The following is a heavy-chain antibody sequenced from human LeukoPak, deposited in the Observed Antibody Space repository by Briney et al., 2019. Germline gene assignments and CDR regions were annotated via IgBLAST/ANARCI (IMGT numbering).Heavy chain of an antibody. CDR2: FYNGINT. J-gene: IGHJ4*02. D-gene: IGHD5-18*01. Sequence: GGSLRLSCAASGFTVSSNYMTWVRQAPGEGLEWVSVFYNGINTYYADSVKGRFTTSRDNSKNTLYLQMNSLRVEDTAVYFCARVGSGNTYGYADYWGQGTLVTVSS. CDR3: ARVGSGNTYGYADY. V-gene: IGHV3-66*01. CDR1: GFTVSSNY.